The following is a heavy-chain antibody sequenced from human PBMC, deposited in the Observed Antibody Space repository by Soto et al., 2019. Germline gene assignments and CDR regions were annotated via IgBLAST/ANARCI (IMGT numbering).Heavy chain of an antibody. Sequence: SETLSLTCTVSGGSISSYFWSWIRQPPGKGLGWIGYIHYNGNTNYDPSLKSRVTISLDTSKNHFSLRLNSVTAADTAVYYCARGGYYDTSGQRPLDSWGQVTLVT. CDR2: IHYNGNT. CDR3: ARGGYYDTSGQRPLDS. CDR1: GGSISSYF. D-gene: IGHD3-22*01. J-gene: IGHJ5*01. V-gene: IGHV4-59*01.